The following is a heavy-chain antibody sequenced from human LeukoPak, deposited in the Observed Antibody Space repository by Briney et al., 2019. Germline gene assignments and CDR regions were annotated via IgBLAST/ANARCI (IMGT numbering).Heavy chain of an antibody. Sequence: GGSLRLSCAASGFTVSSNYMSWVRQAPGKGLEWVSVIYSGGSTYYADSVKGRFTISRENSKNTLYLQMNSLRAEDTAVYYCARDLRDHDAFDIWGQGTMVTVSS. J-gene: IGHJ3*02. CDR3: ARDLRDHDAFDI. CDR2: IYSGGST. CDR1: GFTVSSNY. D-gene: IGHD5-24*01. V-gene: IGHV3-53*01.